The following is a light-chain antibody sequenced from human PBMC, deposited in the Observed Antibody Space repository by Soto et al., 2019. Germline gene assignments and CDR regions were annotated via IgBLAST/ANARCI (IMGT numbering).Light chain of an antibody. CDR2: AAS. CDR1: QGISSY. Sequence: IRMTQSPSSLSASTGDRFTITCRASQGISSYLAWYQQKPGKAPKLLIYAASTLQSGVPSRFSGSGSGTDFTLTISCLQSEDFATYYCQQYYSYPPFFGPGTKVDIK. CDR3: QQYYSYPPF. V-gene: IGKV1-8*01. J-gene: IGKJ3*01.